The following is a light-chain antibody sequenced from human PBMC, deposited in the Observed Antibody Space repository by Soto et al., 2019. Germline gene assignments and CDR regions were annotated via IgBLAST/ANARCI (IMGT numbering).Light chain of an antibody. CDR3: QQYGKSPLT. CDR2: GAS. CDR1: QSVNSRY. Sequence: EIVLTHSPGTLSLSPGERATLSCRASQSVNSRYLAWYQQKPGQAPRLLIYGASSRATGIPDRYSGSGSGTDFTLTISTLEPEDFAVYYCQQYGKSPLTFGGGTRWIS. J-gene: IGKJ4*01. V-gene: IGKV3-20*01.